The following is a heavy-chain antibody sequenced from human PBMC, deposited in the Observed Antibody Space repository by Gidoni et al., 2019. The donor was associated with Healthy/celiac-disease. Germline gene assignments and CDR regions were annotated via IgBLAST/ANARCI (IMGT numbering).Heavy chain of an antibody. J-gene: IGHJ4*02. Sequence: QLQLQESGPGLVKPSETLSLTCTVSGGSISSSSYYWGWLRQPPGKGLEWIGSIYYSGSTYYNPSLKSRVTISVDTSKNQFSLKLSSVTAADTAVYYCARKGSSGWYLDYWGQGTLVTVSS. CDR2: IYYSGST. V-gene: IGHV4-39*01. CDR1: GGSISSSSYY. CDR3: ARKGSSGWYLDY. D-gene: IGHD6-19*01.